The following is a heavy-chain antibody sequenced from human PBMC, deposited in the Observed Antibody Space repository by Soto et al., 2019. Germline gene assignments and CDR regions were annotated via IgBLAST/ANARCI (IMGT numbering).Heavy chain of an antibody. CDR2: IWYDGSNK. D-gene: IGHD6-19*01. Sequence: QVQLVESGGGVVQPGRSLRLSCAASGFTFSSYGMHWVRQAPGKGLEWVAVIWYDGSNKYYADSVKGRFTISRDNSKNTLYLQMNSLRAEDTAAYYCARDDLGGSGWYYYFDYWGQGTLVTVSS. J-gene: IGHJ4*02. CDR3: ARDDLGGSGWYYYFDY. V-gene: IGHV3-33*01. CDR1: GFTFSSYG.